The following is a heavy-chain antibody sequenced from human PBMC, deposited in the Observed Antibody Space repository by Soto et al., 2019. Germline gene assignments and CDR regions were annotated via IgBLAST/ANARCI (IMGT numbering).Heavy chain of an antibody. CDR3: APWFGAFDY. CDR2: ISYDGSNK. D-gene: IGHD3-10*01. V-gene: IGHV3-30*03. CDR1: GFTFSSYG. Sequence: QVQLVESGGGVVQPGRSLRLSCAASGFTFSSYGMHWVRQAPGKGLEWVAVISYDGSNKYYADSVKGRFTISRDNSTNTLYLQMNSLRAEDTAAYYCAPWFGAFDYWGQGTLVTVSS. J-gene: IGHJ4*02.